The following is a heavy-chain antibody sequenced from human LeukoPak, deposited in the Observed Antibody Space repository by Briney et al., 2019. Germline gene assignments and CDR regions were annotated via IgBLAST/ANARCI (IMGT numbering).Heavy chain of an antibody. Sequence: GGSLRLSCAASGFTFSSYEMNWVRQAPGKGLEWVSSISSSSSYIYYADSVKGRFTISRDNAKNSLYLQMNSLRAEDTAVYYCARDQTKWEPLRRRDYYYMDVWGKGTTVTVSS. CDR3: ARDQTKWEPLRRRDYYYMDV. J-gene: IGHJ6*03. CDR1: GFTFSSYE. V-gene: IGHV3-21*01. D-gene: IGHD1-26*01. CDR2: ISSSSSYI.